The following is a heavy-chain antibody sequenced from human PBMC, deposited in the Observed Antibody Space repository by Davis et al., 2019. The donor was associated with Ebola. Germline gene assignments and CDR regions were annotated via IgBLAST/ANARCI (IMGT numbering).Heavy chain of an antibody. CDR3: AREGYCSGGSCHYVDY. J-gene: IGHJ4*02. V-gene: IGHV1-2*06. CDR2: INPNSGGT. D-gene: IGHD2-15*01. CDR1: GYTFTGYY. Sequence: ASVTVSCKASGYTFTGYYMHWVRQAPGQGLEWMGRINPNSGGTNYAQKFQGRVTMTRDTSISTAYMELSRLRSDDTAVYYCAREGYCSGGSCHYVDYWGQGTLVTVSS.